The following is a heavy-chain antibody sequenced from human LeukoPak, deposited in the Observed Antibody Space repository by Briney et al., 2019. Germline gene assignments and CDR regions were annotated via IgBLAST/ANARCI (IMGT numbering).Heavy chain of an antibody. CDR3: ARHLAAIAVAGTSWFDP. CDR1: GGSISSYY. CDR2: IYYSGST. D-gene: IGHD6-19*01. Sequence: SETLSLTCTVSGGSISSYYWSWIRQPPGKGLEWIGYIYYSGSTNYNPSLKSRVTISVDTSKNQFSLKLSPVTAADTAVYYCARHLAAIAVAGTSWFDPWGQGTLVTVSS. V-gene: IGHV4-59*08. J-gene: IGHJ5*02.